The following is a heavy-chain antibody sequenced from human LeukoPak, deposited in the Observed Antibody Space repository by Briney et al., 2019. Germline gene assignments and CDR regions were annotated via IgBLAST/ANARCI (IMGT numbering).Heavy chain of an antibody. CDR2: IYYSGST. J-gene: IGHJ4*02. CDR1: GGSISSSSYY. CDR3: ARDNPPDIVAYGGVDY. Sequence: KASETLSLTCTVSGGSISSSSYYWGWIRQPPGKGLEWIGSIYYSGSTYYNPSLKSRVTISVDTSKNQFSLKLSSVTAADTAVYYCARDNPPDIVAYGGVDYWGQGTLVTVSS. D-gene: IGHD5-12*01. V-gene: IGHV4-39*07.